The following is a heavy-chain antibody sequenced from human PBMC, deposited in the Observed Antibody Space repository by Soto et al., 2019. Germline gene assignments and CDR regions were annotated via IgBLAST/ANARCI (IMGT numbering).Heavy chain of an antibody. Sequence: QVQLVQSGAEVKKPGSSVKVSCKASGGTFSSYAISWVRQAPGQGLEWMGGIIPIFGTANYAQKFQGRVTITADESTSTAYMELSSLRSEDTAVYYCARVAAAGRYYYYYYGMDVWGQGTTVTVSS. CDR3: ARVAAAGRYYYYYYGMDV. J-gene: IGHJ6*02. V-gene: IGHV1-69*01. D-gene: IGHD6-13*01. CDR2: IIPIFGTA. CDR1: GGTFSSYA.